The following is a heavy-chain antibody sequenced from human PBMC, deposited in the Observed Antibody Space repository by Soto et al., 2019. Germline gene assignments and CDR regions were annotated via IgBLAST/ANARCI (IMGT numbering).Heavy chain of an antibody. CDR1: GYTFTSYD. Sequence: ASVKVSCKASGYTFTSYDSNWVRQATGQGLEWMGWMNPNSGNTGYAQKFQGRVTMTRNASISTAYMELSSLRSEDTAVYYCARGRYFTSCYYSYGMDFWVQGATVTDSS. CDR2: MNPNSGNT. D-gene: IGHD1-20*01. V-gene: IGHV1-8*01. CDR3: ARGRYFTSCYYSYGMDF. J-gene: IGHJ6*02.